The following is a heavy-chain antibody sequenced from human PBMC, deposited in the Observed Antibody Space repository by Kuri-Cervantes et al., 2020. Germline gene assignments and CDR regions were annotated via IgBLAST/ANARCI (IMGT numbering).Heavy chain of an antibody. CDR1: GFTFSSYA. J-gene: IGHJ3*02. CDR2: ISYDGSNK. D-gene: IGHD6-6*01. Sequence: GESLKISCTASGFTFSSYAMHWVRQAPGKGLEWVAVISYDGSNKYYADSVKGRFTISRHYSKDTLYLQMTNLRAEDTAIYYCARDLGARGYLLGAFDIWGQGTMVTVSS. CDR3: ARDLGARGYLLGAFDI. V-gene: IGHV3-30*14.